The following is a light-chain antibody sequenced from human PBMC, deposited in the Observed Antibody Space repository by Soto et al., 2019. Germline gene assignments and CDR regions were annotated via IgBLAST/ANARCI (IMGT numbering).Light chain of an antibody. CDR1: SSDVGSYNS. CDR3: SSLTSSTSYV. J-gene: IGLJ1*01. V-gene: IGLV2-14*03. CDR2: DVN. Sequence: QSALTQPAYVSGSPGQSIAIFCTGTSSDVGSYNSVSWYQQYPGKAPKRMIHDVNNRPSGISDRFSGSKSGNTASLTISGLQAEDEADYYCSSLTSSTSYVFGTGTKLTVL.